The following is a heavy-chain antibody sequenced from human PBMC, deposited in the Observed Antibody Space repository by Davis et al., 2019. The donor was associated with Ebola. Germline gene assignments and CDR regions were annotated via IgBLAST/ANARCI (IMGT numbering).Heavy chain of an antibody. V-gene: IGHV1-46*01. CDR2: INPGDGTT. D-gene: IGHD6-19*01. CDR1: FTSYY. CDR3: ARGRRIAVAGTDY. J-gene: IGHJ4*02. Sequence: AASVKVSCKASFTSYYVHWVRQAPGQGLEWMGIINPGDGTTNYAQKFQGRVTMTRDTAANTIYMELNSLRFEDTAVYYCARGRRIAVAGTDYWGQGTLVTVSS.